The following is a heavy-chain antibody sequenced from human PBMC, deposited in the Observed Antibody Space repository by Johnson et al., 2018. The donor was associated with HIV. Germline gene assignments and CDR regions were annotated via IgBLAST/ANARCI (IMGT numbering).Heavy chain of an antibody. D-gene: IGHD3-22*01. CDR2: IRYDGSNK. CDR3: AKDPLSVSGGYYGGAFDI. V-gene: IGHV3-30*02. J-gene: IGHJ3*02. Sequence: QVQLVESGGGVVQPGRSLRLSCAASGFTFSSYGMHWVRQAPGKGLEWVAFIRYDGSNKYYADSVKGRFTISSDNSKNTLYLQMNSLIAEDTAVYYCAKDPLSVSGGYYGGAFDIGGQGTMVTVSS. CDR1: GFTFSSYG.